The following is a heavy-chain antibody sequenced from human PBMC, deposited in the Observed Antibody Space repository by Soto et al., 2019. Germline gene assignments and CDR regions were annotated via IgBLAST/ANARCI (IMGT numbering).Heavy chain of an antibody. CDR2: ISSSGSTI. CDR3: ARLSIAARFYYFDY. Sequence: GGSLRLSCAASGFTFSSYEMNWVRQAPGKGLEWVSYISSSGSTIYYADSVKGRFTISRDNAKNSLYLQMNSLRAEDTAVYYCARLSIAARFYYFDYWGQGTLVTVSS. V-gene: IGHV3-48*03. CDR1: GFTFSSYE. D-gene: IGHD6-6*01. J-gene: IGHJ4*02.